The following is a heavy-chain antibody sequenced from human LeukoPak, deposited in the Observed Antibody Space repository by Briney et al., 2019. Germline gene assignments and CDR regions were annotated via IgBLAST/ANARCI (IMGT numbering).Heavy chain of an antibody. CDR2: IYYSGST. CDR1: GGSISSYY. D-gene: IGHD6-6*01. V-gene: IGHV4-59*01. J-gene: IGHJ4*02. CDR3: ASAYSSSSVIDY. Sequence: PSETLSLTCTVSGGSISSYYWSSIRQPPGKGLEWIGYIYYSGSTNYNPSLKSRVTMSVYTSKNQFSLKLSSVTAADTAVYYCASAYSSSSVIDYWGQGTLVTVSS.